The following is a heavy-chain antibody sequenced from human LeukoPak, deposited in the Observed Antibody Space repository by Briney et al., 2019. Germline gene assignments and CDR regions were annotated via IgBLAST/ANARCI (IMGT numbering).Heavy chain of an antibody. CDR2: ITSSGSTI. Sequence: PGGSLRLSCAASGFTFSDYYMSWIRQAPGKGLEWVSYITSSGSTIYYADSVKGRFTISRDNAKNSLYLQMNSLRAENTAVYYCASTLYCSGGSCPSDYWGQGTLVTVSS. V-gene: IGHV3-11*04. CDR3: ASTLYCSGGSCPSDY. D-gene: IGHD2-15*01. J-gene: IGHJ4*02. CDR1: GFTFSDYY.